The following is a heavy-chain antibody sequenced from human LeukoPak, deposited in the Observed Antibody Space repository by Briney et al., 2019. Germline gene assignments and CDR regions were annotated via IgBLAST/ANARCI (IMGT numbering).Heavy chain of an antibody. V-gene: IGHV3-23*01. CDR2: IFGSGGSA. CDR3: TKTTTGYSSGQYPGWPADH. Sequence: GGSLRLSCTDSGFTFNNYAMYWVRQAPRKGLEWVAGIFGSGGSAHYADSVKGLFTISRDNSKSTVYLQMDSLRGEDTALYYCTKTTTGYSSGQYPGWPADHWGQGALVTVSS. CDR1: GFTFNNYA. D-gene: IGHD3-22*01. J-gene: IGHJ4*02.